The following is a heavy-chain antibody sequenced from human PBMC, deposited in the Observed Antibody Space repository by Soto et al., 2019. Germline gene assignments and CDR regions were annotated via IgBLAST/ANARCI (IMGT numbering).Heavy chain of an antibody. D-gene: IGHD1-1*01. CDR1: GYGFTTYG. J-gene: IGHJ4*02. CDR3: ARGRYGDY. CDR2: ISAHNGNT. Sequence: QVHLVQSGAEVKKPGASVKVSCKGSGYGFTTYGITWVRQAPGQGLEWMAWISAHNGNTNYAQKVQGRVTVTRDTSTSTAYMELRSLRYGDTAVYYCARGRYGDYWRQGALVTVSS. V-gene: IGHV1-18*01.